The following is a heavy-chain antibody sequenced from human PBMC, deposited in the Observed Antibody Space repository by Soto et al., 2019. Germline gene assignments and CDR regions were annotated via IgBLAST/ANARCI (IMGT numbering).Heavy chain of an antibody. Sequence: SETLSLTCAVSGGSISSGGYSWSWIRQPPGKGLEWIGYIYHSGSTYYNPSLKSRATISVDRSKNQFSLKLSSVTAAVTAVYYCAIVRFLEWSLYFEVWGQGTLVTVSS. CDR3: AIVRFLEWSLYFEV. V-gene: IGHV4-30-2*01. CDR1: GGSISSGGYS. J-gene: IGHJ4*02. CDR2: IYHSGST. D-gene: IGHD3-3*01.